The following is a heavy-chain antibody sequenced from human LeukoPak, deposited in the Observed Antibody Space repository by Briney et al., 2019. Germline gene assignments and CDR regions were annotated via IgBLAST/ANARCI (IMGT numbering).Heavy chain of an antibody. Sequence: SETLSLTCTVSGYSISSGYYWGWTRQPPGKGLEWIGSIYHSGSTYYNPSLKSRVTISVDTSKNQFSLKLSSVTAADTAVYYCARDLMVYAIYYFDYWGQGTLVTVSS. CDR1: GYSISSGYY. D-gene: IGHD2-8*01. J-gene: IGHJ4*02. CDR2: IYHSGST. V-gene: IGHV4-38-2*02. CDR3: ARDLMVYAIYYFDY.